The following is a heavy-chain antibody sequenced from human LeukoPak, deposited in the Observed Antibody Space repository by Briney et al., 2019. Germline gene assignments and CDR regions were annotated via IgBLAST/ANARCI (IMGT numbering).Heavy chain of an antibody. V-gene: IGHV3-23*01. D-gene: IGHD3-10*01. Sequence: GGSLRLSCVASGFTFISYAMNWVRQAPGKGLEWGSGISGSDASTYYADSVKGRFTISRDNSKNTLYLQMNSLRAEDTAVYYCAKAGSITMVRELDYWGQGTLVTVSS. CDR2: ISGSDAST. CDR3: AKAGSITMVRELDY. J-gene: IGHJ4*02. CDR1: GFTFISYA.